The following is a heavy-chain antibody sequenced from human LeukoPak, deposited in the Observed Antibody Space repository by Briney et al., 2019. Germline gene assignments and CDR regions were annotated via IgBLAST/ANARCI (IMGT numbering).Heavy chain of an antibody. Sequence: SETLSLTCAVYGGSFSGYYWSWIRQPPGKGLEWIGEINHSGSTNYNPSLKSRVTISVDTSKNQFSLKLSSVTAADTAVYYCARGLLLRYCSSTSCPKTLDYWGQGTLVTVSS. CDR3: ARGLLLRYCSSTSCPKTLDY. CDR2: INHSGST. D-gene: IGHD2-2*01. CDR1: GGSFSGYY. J-gene: IGHJ4*02. V-gene: IGHV4-34*01.